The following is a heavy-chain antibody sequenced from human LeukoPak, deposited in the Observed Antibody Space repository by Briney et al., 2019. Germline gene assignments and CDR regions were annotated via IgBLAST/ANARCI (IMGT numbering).Heavy chain of an antibody. CDR2: ISGSGDST. V-gene: IGHV3-23*01. CDR3: AKMGLAAAALYYFDY. Sequence: GGSLRLSCAASGFTFSNFGMSWVRQAPGKGPEWVSGISGSGDSTYYADSVKGRFTISRDNSKNTLYLQMNSLRAEDTAVYYCAKMGLAAAALYYFDYWGQGTLVTVSS. CDR1: GFTFSNFG. D-gene: IGHD6-13*01. J-gene: IGHJ4*02.